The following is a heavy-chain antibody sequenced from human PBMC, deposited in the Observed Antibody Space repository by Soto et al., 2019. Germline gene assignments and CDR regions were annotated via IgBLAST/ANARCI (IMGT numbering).Heavy chain of an antibody. V-gene: IGHV3-30-3*01. J-gene: IGHJ4*02. Sequence: QVQLVESGGGVVQPGRSLRLSCAASGFTFSSYAMHWVRQAPGKGLEWVAVISYDGSNKYYADSVKGRFTISRDNSKNTLYLQMNSPRAEDTAVYYCARGYYGSGSYYKPASDYWGQGTLVTVSS. CDR1: GFTFSSYA. CDR2: ISYDGSNK. D-gene: IGHD3-10*01. CDR3: ARGYYGSGSYYKPASDY.